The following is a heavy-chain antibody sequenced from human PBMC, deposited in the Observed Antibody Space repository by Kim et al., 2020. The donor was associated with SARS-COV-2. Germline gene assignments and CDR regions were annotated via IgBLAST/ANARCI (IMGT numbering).Heavy chain of an antibody. CDR1: GFTFSNFA. D-gene: IGHD5-12*01. J-gene: IGHJ4*02. CDR2: VSGSGGGT. Sequence: GGSLRLSCAASGFTFSNFAMTWVRQAPGKGLEWVSTVSGSGGGTYYADSVKGRFTISRDNSKNTLYLQMYILRAEDTAVYYCAKQRVASGYEPANWGQGTRVTVPS. V-gene: IGHV3-23*01. CDR3: AKQRVASGYEPAN.